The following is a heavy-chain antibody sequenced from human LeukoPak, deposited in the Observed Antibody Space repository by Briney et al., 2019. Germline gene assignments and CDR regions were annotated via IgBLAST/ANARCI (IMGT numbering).Heavy chain of an antibody. Sequence: PGGSLRLSCAASGFTFDEYGMSWVRQAPGKGLEWVSGINWNGDSTGYADSVKGRFTISRANAKNSLYLQMNSLRAEDTALYYCARRFCISTSCSGFDYWGQGTLVTVSS. CDR2: INWNGDST. J-gene: IGHJ4*02. D-gene: IGHD2-2*01. CDR3: ARRFCISTSCSGFDY. V-gene: IGHV3-20*04. CDR1: GFTFDEYG.